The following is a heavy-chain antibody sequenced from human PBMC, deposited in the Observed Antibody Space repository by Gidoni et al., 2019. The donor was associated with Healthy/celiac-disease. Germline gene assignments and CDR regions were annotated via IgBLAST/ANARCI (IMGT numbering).Heavy chain of an antibody. J-gene: IGHJ6*03. Sequence: EVQLVESGGGLVQPGGSLRLSCAASGFTFSRYAMSWVRQAPGTGLEWVSAISGSGGSTYYADSVKGRFTISRDNSKNTLYLQMNSLRAEDTAVYYCAKDLGYCSSTSCYPYYMDVWGKGTTVTVSS. CDR2: ISGSGGST. V-gene: IGHV3-23*04. CDR3: AKDLGYCSSTSCYPYYMDV. CDR1: GFTFSRYA. D-gene: IGHD2-2*01.